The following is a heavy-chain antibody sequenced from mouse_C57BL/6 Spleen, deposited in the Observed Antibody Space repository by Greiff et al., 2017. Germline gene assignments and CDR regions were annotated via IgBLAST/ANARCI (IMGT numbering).Heavy chain of an antibody. CDR2: IYPGDGDN. CDR1: GYAFVSYW. J-gene: IGHJ2*01. Sequence: QFHLKRPGAKRLKPGASVKVSCKASGYAFVSYWRTWVKQGPGQGLGWIGQIYPGDGDNNNNGTFKGKATLTADKSSSTAYMQFSSLTSEDSAVYFCSSSPFYYFDYWGQGTTLTVSS. V-gene: IGHV1-80*01. D-gene: IGHD1-1*01. CDR3: SSSPFYYFDY.